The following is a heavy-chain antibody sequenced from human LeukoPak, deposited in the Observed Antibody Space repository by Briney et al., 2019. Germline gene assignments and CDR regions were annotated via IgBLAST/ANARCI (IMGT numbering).Heavy chain of an antibody. CDR2: IYHSGST. CDR3: ARVVTEKYCSSSNSCSIYYYMDV. V-gene: IGHV4-31*03. J-gene: IGHJ6*03. Sequence: PSQTLSLTFTVSGGSISSGGYYWSWIRQHPGKGLEWIGYIYHSGSTYYNPSLKSRVTISVDRSKNQFSLKLTSVTAADTAVYYCARVVTEKYCSSSNSCSIYYYMDVWGKGTTVTVSS. CDR1: GGSISSGGYY. D-gene: IGHD2-2*01.